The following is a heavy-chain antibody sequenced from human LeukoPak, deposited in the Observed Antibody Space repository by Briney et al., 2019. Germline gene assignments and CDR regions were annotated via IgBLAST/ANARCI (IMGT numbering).Heavy chain of an antibody. CDR3: ARSIAGRTYYYYYMDV. CDR2: INHSGST. J-gene: IGHJ6*03. CDR1: GGSFSGYY. V-gene: IGHV4-34*01. Sequence: SETLSLTCAVYGGSFSGYYWSWIRQPPGKGLEWIGEINHSGSTNYNPSLKSRVTISVDTSKNQFSLKLSSVTAADTAVYYCARSIAGRTYYYYYMDVWGKGTTVTVSS. D-gene: IGHD6-6*01.